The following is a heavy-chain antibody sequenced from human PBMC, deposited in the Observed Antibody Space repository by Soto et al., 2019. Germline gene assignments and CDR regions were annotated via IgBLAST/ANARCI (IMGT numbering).Heavy chain of an antibody. D-gene: IGHD3-22*01. CDR2: IYYTGST. CDR1: GGSISSSSYY. Sequence: SETLSLTCTVSGGSISSSSYYWGWIRQPPGKGLEWIGSIYYTGSTYYNPSLKSRVTTSVDTSKSQFSLRLNSVTAADTAVYYCARQHYYDSSGYYTWNWGQGTLVTVSS. V-gene: IGHV4-39*01. J-gene: IGHJ4*02. CDR3: ARQHYYDSSGYYTWN.